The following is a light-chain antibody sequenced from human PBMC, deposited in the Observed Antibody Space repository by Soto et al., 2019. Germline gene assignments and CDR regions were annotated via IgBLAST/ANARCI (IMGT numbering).Light chain of an antibody. CDR3: QQYDNSPVT. J-gene: IGKJ1*01. V-gene: IGKV3-20*01. Sequence: EIVLTQSPGTLSLSPGERATLSCRASQSVSSSFLAWYQQKPGQAPRLLIYGASSRPTGIPDRFSGSGSGTDFTLTISRLEPEDFAVYYCQQYDNSPVTFGQGTKVEIK. CDR2: GAS. CDR1: QSVSSSF.